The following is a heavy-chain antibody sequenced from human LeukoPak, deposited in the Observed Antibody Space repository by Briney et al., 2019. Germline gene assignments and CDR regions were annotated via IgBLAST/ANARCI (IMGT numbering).Heavy chain of an antibody. V-gene: IGHV1-2*02. D-gene: IGHD6-19*01. CDR2: INPNSGGT. CDR3: ARDRDSSGWYAAYYFDY. Sequence: ASVKVSCKASGYTFTDYYMHWVRQAPGQGLEWMGWINPNSGGTNYAQKLQGRVTMTTDTSTSTAYMELRSLRSDDTAVYYCARDRDSSGWYAAYYFDYWGQGTLVTVSS. CDR1: GYTFTDYY. J-gene: IGHJ4*02.